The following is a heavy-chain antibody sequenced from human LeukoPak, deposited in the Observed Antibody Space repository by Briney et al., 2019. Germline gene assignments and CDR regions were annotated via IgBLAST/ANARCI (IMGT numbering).Heavy chain of an antibody. CDR3: ARQPSYSIGFGVDY. CDR2: ICPGDTET. CDR1: GYSFISYW. D-gene: IGHD6-19*01. V-gene: IGHV5-51*01. Sequence: GESLRISCQGSGYSFISYWIGWVRQMPGKGLEWMGAICPGDTETRYSPSFQGQVTISADKSISTAYLQWSSLKASDTAMFYCARQPSYSIGFGVDYWGQGTLATVSS. J-gene: IGHJ4*02.